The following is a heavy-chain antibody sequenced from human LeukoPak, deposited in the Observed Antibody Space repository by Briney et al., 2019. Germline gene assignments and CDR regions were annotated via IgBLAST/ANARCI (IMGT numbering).Heavy chain of an antibody. CDR3: AKSLPNYYDSSGYSGFDY. D-gene: IGHD3-22*01. Sequence: GGSLRLSCAASGFTFSSYAMSWVRQAPGKGLEWVSAISGSGGSTYYADSVKGRFTISSENSTNTLYLQMNSLRAEDTAVYYCAKSLPNYYDSSGYSGFDYWGQGTLVTVSS. CDR2: ISGSGGST. J-gene: IGHJ4*02. CDR1: GFTFSSYA. V-gene: IGHV3-23*01.